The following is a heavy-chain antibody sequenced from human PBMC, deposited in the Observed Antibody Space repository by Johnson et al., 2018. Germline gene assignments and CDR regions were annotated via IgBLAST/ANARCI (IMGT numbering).Heavy chain of an antibody. Sequence: QVQLGESGGGVVQPRRSLGLSCAASGFTFSSYGMHWVRQDPGKGLEWVAVIWYDGSNKYYADSVKGRFTIPIDNSKNTLYLPMNRLSEEDTDVYYCARDENVGYCSGCSFYSLDAFDIWGQGTTVTVSS. CDR3: ARDENVGYCSGCSFYSLDAFDI. CDR1: GFTFSSYG. V-gene: IGHV3-33*01. CDR2: IWYDGSNK. J-gene: IGHJ3*02. D-gene: IGHD2-15*01.